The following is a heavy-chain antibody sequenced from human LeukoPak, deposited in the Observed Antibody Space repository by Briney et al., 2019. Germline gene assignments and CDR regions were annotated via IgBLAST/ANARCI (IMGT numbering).Heavy chain of an antibody. J-gene: IGHJ6*02. CDR2: INHSGST. CDR1: GGSFSGYY. V-gene: IGHV4-34*01. D-gene: IGHD3-3*01. CDR3: ARGIGRFLEWRYYYYGMDV. Sequence: SETLSHTCAVYGGSFSGYYWSWIRQPPGKGLEWIGEINHSGSTNYNPSLKSRVTISVDTSKNQFSLKLSSVTAADTAVYYCARGIGRFLEWRYYYYGMDVWGQGTTVAVSS.